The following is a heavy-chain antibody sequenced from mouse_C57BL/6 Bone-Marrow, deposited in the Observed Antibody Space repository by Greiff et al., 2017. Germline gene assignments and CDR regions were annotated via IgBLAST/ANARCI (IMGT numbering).Heavy chain of an antibody. CDR1: GFTFSSYA. J-gene: IGHJ2*01. CDR3: TRDDGYWDY. V-gene: IGHV5-9-1*02. CDR2: ISSGGDYI. Sequence: EVKLVESGEGLVKPGGSLKLSCAASGFTFSSYAMSWVRQTPEKRLEWVAYISSGGDYIYYADTVKGRFTISRDNARNTLYLQMRSLKSEDTAMYYCTRDDGYWDYWGQGTTLTVSS. D-gene: IGHD2-3*01.